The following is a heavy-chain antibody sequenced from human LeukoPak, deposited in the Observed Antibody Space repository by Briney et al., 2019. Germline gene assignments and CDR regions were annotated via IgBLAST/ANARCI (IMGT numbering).Heavy chain of an antibody. CDR2: ISSSGNT. CDR1: GVSTSRGNYY. J-gene: IGHJ4*02. Sequence: RASETLSLTCTGSGVSTSRGNYYWGWLRQPPGKGLERSGGISSSGNTYYNPSLKSRITISIDTSKNHFSLKLSSVSAADTAVYYCARLGAGPTYYDFWSGYSSFYFDYWGQGTLVTDSS. V-gene: IGHV4-39*02. CDR3: ARLGAGPTYYDFWSGYSSFYFDY. D-gene: IGHD3-3*01.